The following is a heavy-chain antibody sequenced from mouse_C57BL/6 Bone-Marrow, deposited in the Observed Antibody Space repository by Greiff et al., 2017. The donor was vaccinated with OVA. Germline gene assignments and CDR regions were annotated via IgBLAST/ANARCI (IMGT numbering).Heavy chain of an antibody. Sequence: VMLVESGAELVKPGASVKLSCKASGYTFTEYTIHWVKQRSGQGLEWIGWFYPGSGSIKYNEKFKDKATLTADKSSITVYMELSRLTSEDSAVYFCARHAYGISFFDYWGQGTTLTVSS. CDR1: GYTFTEYT. CDR3: ARHAYGISFFDY. V-gene: IGHV1-62-2*01. D-gene: IGHD1-1*01. J-gene: IGHJ2*01. CDR2: FYPGSGSI.